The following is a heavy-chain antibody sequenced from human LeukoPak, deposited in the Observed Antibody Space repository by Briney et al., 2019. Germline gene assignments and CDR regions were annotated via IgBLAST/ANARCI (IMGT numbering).Heavy chain of an antibody. Sequence: PGGSLRLSCAASGFTFSSYAMSWVRQAPGKGLEWVPAISGSGGSTYYADSVKGRFTISRDNSKNTLYLQMNSLRAEDTAVYYCAKDLLDYYDSSGPDAFDIWGQGTMVTVSS. V-gene: IGHV3-23*01. J-gene: IGHJ3*02. CDR2: ISGSGGST. CDR3: AKDLLDYYDSSGPDAFDI. D-gene: IGHD3-22*01. CDR1: GFTFSSYA.